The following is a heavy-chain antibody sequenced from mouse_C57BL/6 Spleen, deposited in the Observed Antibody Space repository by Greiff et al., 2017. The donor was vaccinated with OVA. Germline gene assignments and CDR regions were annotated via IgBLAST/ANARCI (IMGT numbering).Heavy chain of an antibody. D-gene: IGHD1-1*02. J-gene: IGHJ2*01. CDR3: ARQGDDYGPSYYFDY. V-gene: IGHV5-6*01. Sequence: EVHLVESGGDLVKPGGSLKLSCAASGFTFSSYGMSWVRQTPDKRLEWVATISSGGSYTYYPDSVKGRFTISRDNAKNTLYLQMSSLKSEDTAMYYCARQGDDYGPSYYFDYWGQGTTLTVSS. CDR2: ISSGGSYT. CDR1: GFTFSSYG.